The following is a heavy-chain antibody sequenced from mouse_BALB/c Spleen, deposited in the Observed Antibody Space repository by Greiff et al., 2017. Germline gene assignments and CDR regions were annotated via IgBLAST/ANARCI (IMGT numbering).Heavy chain of an antibody. Sequence: VKLVESGPGLVAPSQSLSITCTVSGFSLTSYGVHWVRQPPGKGLEWLGVIWAGGSTNYNSALMSRLSISKDNSKSQVFLKMNSLQTDDTAMYYCARALSTMITTVFAYWGQGTLVTVSA. D-gene: IGHD2-4*01. CDR2: IWAGGST. CDR1: GFSLTSYG. J-gene: IGHJ3*01. V-gene: IGHV2-9*02. CDR3: ARALSTMITTVFAY.